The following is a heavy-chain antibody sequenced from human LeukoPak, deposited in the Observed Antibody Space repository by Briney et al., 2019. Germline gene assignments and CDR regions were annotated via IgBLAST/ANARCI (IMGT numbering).Heavy chain of an antibody. J-gene: IGHJ6*03. Sequence: GGSLRLSCAASGFTFSSYWMSWVRQAPGKGLEWVANIKQDGSEKYYVDSLKGRFTISRDNAKNSLYLQMNSLRAEDTAVYYCAKGGGGRLIYYYYMDVWGKGTTVTVSS. V-gene: IGHV3-7*01. D-gene: IGHD3-16*01. CDR3: AKGGGGRLIYYYYMDV. CDR1: GFTFSSYW. CDR2: IKQDGSEK.